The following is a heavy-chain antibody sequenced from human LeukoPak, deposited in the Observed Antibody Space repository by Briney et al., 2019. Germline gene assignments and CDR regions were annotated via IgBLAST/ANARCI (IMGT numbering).Heavy chain of an antibody. Sequence: ASVKVSCKASGYTFTGHYMHWVRQAPGQGLEWMGWINPNSGGTSCAQKFQGRVTMTRDTSISTAYMELSRLRSDDTAVYYCARDRWRDVVVPAGGNFDYWGQGTLVTVSS. CDR1: GYTFTGHY. CDR3: ARDRWRDVVVPAGGNFDY. V-gene: IGHV1-2*02. J-gene: IGHJ4*02. D-gene: IGHD2-2*01. CDR2: INPNSGGT.